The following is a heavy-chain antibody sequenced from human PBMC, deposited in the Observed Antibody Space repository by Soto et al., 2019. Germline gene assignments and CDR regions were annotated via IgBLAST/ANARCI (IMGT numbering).Heavy chain of an antibody. D-gene: IGHD2-2*01. J-gene: IGHJ4*02. CDR2: ISGSGGST. CDR1: GFTFSSYA. V-gene: IGHV3-23*01. CDR3: AKMPGWYHNFDY. Sequence: EVQLLESGGGLVQPGGSLRLSCAASGFTFSSYAMSWVRQAPGKGLEWVSAISGSGGSTYYADSVKGRFTISRDNSKNTLYLQMNSLRTEDTAVYYCAKMPGWYHNFDYCGQGTLVTVSS.